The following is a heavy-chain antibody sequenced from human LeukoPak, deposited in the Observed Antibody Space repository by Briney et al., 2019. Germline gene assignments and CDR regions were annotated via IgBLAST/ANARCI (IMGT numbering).Heavy chain of an antibody. V-gene: IGHV4-59*12. D-gene: IGHD3-9*01. J-gene: IGHJ4*02. CDR3: ARRLGPIDY. CDR1: GSSMNLYS. CDR2: MYYSGTT. Sequence: SETLSLTCSVSGSSMNLYSWNWIRQSPGKGLEWIAYMYYSGTTNYNPSLENRAAISLDLSRHQFSLRLNSVTAADTAVYYCARRLGPIDYWGQGTLVTVSS.